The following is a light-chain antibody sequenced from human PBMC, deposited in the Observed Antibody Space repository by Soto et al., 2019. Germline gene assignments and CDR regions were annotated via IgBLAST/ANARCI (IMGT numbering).Light chain of an antibody. CDR3: QQYYLYPRT. CDR2: AAS. J-gene: IGKJ1*01. V-gene: IGKV1-8*01. Sequence: IQITQSPSSFSASTGDRVTITCRASQGVSSFLAWYQQKSGKAPKLLMYAASTLQSGVPSRFSGSGSGTDFTLTISSLQSEDFATYYCQQYYLYPRTFGQGTKVDIK. CDR1: QGVSSF.